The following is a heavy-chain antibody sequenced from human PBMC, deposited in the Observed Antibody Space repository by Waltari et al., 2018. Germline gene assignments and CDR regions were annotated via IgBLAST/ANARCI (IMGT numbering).Heavy chain of an antibody. Sequence: QVQLVQSGAEVKKPGASVKVSCKTSGYTFTSFGFPWVRQAPGQGLGWVGWVSAYNGNTNSAQKVQGRVTITTDTSTSTAYMDLRSLRSDDTAVYYCARDRDFLGTYSPLQYWGQGTLVTVSS. D-gene: IGHD3-10*01. J-gene: IGHJ4*02. CDR1: GYTFTSFG. CDR3: ARDRDFLGTYSPLQY. V-gene: IGHV1-18*01. CDR2: VSAYNGNT.